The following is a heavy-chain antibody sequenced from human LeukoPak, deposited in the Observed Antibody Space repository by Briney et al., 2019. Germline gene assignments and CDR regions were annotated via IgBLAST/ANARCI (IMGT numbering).Heavy chain of an antibody. CDR1: GGSISSSSYY. D-gene: IGHD3-10*01. Sequence: SETLSLTCTVSGGSISSSSYYWGWIRQPPGKGLEWIGSIYYSGSTYHNPSLKSRVTISVDTSKNQFSLKLSSVTAADTAVYYCARDPVPYYYGSGTPSWGQGILVTVSS. V-gene: IGHV4-39*07. CDR2: IYYSGST. J-gene: IGHJ5*02. CDR3: ARDPVPYYYGSGTPS.